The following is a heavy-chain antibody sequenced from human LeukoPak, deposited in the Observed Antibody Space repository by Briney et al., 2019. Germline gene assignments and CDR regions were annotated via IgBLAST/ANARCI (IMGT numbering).Heavy chain of an antibody. D-gene: IGHD3-10*01. Sequence: SVKVSCKASGGTFSSYAISWVRQAPGQGLEWMGRIIPILGIANYAQKFQGRVTTTADKSTSTAYMELSSLRSEDTAVYYCARSTGSGPTGYYFDYWGQGTLVTVSS. J-gene: IGHJ4*02. CDR3: ARSTGSGPTGYYFDY. CDR2: IIPILGIA. V-gene: IGHV1-69*04. CDR1: GGTFSSYA.